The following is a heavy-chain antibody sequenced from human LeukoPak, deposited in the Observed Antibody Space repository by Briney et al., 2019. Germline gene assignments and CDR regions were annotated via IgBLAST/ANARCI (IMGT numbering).Heavy chain of an antibody. J-gene: IGHJ6*03. V-gene: IGHV3-23*01. CDR3: ARGPSYYMDV. CDR1: GFTFSTYG. CDR2: ISGSGGST. Sequence: PGGTLRLSCVASGFTFSTYGMSWVRQAPGKGLEWVSAISGSGGSTYYADSVKGRFTISRDNAQNTVFLQMNSLRVEDTAVYYCARGPSYYMDVWGKGTTVTVSS.